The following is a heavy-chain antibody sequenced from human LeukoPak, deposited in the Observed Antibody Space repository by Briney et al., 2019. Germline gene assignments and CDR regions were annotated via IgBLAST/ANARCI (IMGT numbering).Heavy chain of an antibody. Sequence: GGSLRLSCAASGFTFSSYAMSWVHQAPGKGLEWVSGISGSGTSAYYADSVKGRFTISRDNSKNTLYLQMNSLRAEDTALYYCARELRIAVAGTKDYWGQGTLVTVSS. V-gene: IGHV3-23*01. CDR3: ARELRIAVAGTKDY. D-gene: IGHD6-19*01. CDR2: ISGSGTSA. CDR1: GFTFSSYA. J-gene: IGHJ4*02.